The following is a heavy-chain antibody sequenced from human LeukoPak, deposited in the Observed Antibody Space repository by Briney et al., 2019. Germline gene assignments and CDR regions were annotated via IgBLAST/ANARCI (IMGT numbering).Heavy chain of an antibody. CDR1: GFTFSSYG. V-gene: IGHV3-30*03. CDR3: ARSGSYRDYYFDC. D-gene: IGHD1-26*01. J-gene: IGHJ4*02. Sequence: GGSLRLSCAASGFTFSSYGMHWVRQAPGKGLEWVAVISYDGSNKYYADSVKGRFTISRDNSKNTLYLQMNSLRAEDTAVYYCARSGSYRDYYFDCWGQGTLVTVSS. CDR2: ISYDGSNK.